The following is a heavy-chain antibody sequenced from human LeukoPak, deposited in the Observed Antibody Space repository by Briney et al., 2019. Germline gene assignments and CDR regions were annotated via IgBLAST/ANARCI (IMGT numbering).Heavy chain of an antibody. CDR3: AKSSLASYYYDSSGYFDY. CDR2: ISGSGGST. V-gene: IGHV3-23*01. J-gene: IGHJ4*02. CDR1: GFTFSSYA. Sequence: GGSLRLSCAASGFTFSSYAMSWVRQAPGKGLEWVSAISGSGGSTYYADSVKGRFTISRDNSKNTLYLQINSLRAEDTAVYYCAKSSLASYYYDSSGYFDYWGQGTLVTVSS. D-gene: IGHD3-22*01.